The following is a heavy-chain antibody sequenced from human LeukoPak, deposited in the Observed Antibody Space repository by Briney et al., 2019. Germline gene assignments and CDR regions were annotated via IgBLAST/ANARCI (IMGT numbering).Heavy chain of an antibody. CDR1: GFTFSSYT. CDR3: ARTGHYGSGSYYKRYYYYYMDV. CDR2: ISGSGDRT. V-gene: IGHV3-23*01. J-gene: IGHJ6*03. D-gene: IGHD3-10*01. Sequence: GGSLRLSCAASGFTFSSYTMTCVSQAPGELLEWVYGISGSGDRTYYADSVKGRFTIYRDNSKNTLHLQMNRLRADDTAVYYCARTGHYGSGSYYKRYYYYYMDVWGKGTTVTISS.